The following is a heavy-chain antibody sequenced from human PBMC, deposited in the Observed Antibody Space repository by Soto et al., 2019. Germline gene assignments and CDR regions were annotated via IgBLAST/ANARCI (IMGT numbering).Heavy chain of an antibody. J-gene: IGHJ6*02. D-gene: IGHD2-15*01. CDR1: GHTFSTYY. Sequence: ASVKVSCKASGHTFSTYYVHWVRQAPGQGLEWMGIINPSGARTTYAQKLQGRVTMTRDTSTSTVYMELSSLRSEDTAVYYCAREGQAVSNGSYYYNGMDVWGQGTTVTVSS. CDR2: INPSGART. V-gene: IGHV1-46*04. CDR3: AREGQAVSNGSYYYNGMDV.